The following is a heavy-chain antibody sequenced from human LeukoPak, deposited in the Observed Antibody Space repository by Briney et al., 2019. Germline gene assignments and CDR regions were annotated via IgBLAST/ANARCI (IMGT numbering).Heavy chain of an antibody. V-gene: IGHV4-59*12. Sequence: KTSETLSLTCTVSGGSISSYYWSWIRQPPGKGLEWIGYIYYSGSTNYNPSLKSRVTISVDTSKNQFSLHLDSVTAADTAVYYCARSWAGMYYPFYYFDYWGQGTLVSVSS. D-gene: IGHD1-26*01. CDR2: IYYSGST. J-gene: IGHJ4*02. CDR1: GGSISSYY. CDR3: ARSWAGMYYPFYYFDY.